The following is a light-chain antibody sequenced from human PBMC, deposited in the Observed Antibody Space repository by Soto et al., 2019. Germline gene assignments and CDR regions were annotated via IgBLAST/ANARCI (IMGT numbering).Light chain of an antibody. CDR3: HQYGSTPFT. J-gene: IGKJ3*01. Sequence: EIVLTQSPGTLSLSPGDRATLSCRASQSVSTNYLAWYQQKLGQATRLLIYGASSRATGIPDRFSGSGSGTDFTLTISRLEPEDFAVYYCHQYGSTPFTFGPGTKVDIK. CDR1: QSVSTNY. V-gene: IGKV3-20*01. CDR2: GAS.